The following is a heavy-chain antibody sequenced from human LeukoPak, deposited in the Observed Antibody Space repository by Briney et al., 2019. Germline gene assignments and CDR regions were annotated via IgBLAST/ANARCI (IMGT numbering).Heavy chain of an antibody. CDR2: VYYSGST. CDR1: GGSLSSTSHY. CDR3: ARSWGYDFWSGNLLDY. D-gene: IGHD3-3*01. V-gene: IGHV4-39*07. Sequence: SSETLSLTRTVSGGSLSSTSHYWAWIRQPPGKGLEWVGSVYYSGSTYYNPSLKSRVTVSIDMSKNQFSLKLSSVTAADTAMYYCARSWGYDFWSGNLLDYWGQGTLVTVSS. J-gene: IGHJ4*02.